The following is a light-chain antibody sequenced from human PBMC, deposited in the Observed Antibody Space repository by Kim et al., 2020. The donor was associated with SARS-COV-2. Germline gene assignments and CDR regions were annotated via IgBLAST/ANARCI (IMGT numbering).Light chain of an antibody. V-gene: IGKV3-20*01. Sequence: EIVLTQSPGTLSLSPGERATLSCRASQSVSSSYLVWYQQQPGHAPRLLIYGASSRATGIPDRFSGSGSGTDFTLTISRLEPEDFGVYYWQEYGSSPYTCGQGNKVEI. J-gene: IGKJ2*01. CDR3: QEYGSSPYT. CDR2: GAS. CDR1: QSVSSSY.